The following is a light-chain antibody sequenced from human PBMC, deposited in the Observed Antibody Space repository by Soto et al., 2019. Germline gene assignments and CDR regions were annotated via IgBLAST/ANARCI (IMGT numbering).Light chain of an antibody. CDR3: QQRSNWTIT. Sequence: EILLTQSPATLSVSPGERATLSWGASQRISSDLAWYQQKPGKAPRLLIYGASTRAAGIPDRFSGSGSGTEFTLTISSLQSEDFAVYYCQQRSNWTITFGQGTRLEIK. CDR1: QRISSD. CDR2: GAS. V-gene: IGKV3-15*01. J-gene: IGKJ5*01.